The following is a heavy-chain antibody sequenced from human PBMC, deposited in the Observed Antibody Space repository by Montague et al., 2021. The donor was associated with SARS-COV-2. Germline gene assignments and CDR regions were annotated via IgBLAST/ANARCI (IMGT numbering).Heavy chain of an antibody. V-gene: IGHV4-34*01. Sequence: SETLSLTCAVSGGSFSGYNWGWVRQSPGKGLEWIGHINDSGGTKYNPSLKSRVTISLDTSKNQFSLKLSSVTAADTAVYYCARGVPGYWGQGTLVTVSS. J-gene: IGHJ4*02. CDR1: GGSFSGYN. CDR3: ARGVPGY. CDR2: INDSGGT. D-gene: IGHD4/OR15-4a*01.